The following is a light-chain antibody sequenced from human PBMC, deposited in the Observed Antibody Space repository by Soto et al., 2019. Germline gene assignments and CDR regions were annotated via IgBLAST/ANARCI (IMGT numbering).Light chain of an antibody. V-gene: IGKV3D-15*01. Sequence: EIVMTQSPATLSVSPGERATLSCRASQSVSNFLAWYQHKPGQAPRLLIYDASIRAAGVPARFSGSGSGTEFTLTISSLQSEDFAVYYCQQYNNWWTFGQGTKVDNK. CDR2: DAS. J-gene: IGKJ1*01. CDR1: QSVSNF. CDR3: QQYNNWWT.